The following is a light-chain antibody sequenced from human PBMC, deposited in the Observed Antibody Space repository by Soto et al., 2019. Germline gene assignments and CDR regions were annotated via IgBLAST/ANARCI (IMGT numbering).Light chain of an antibody. CDR3: QQYDTWPRT. CDR2: GAS. CDR1: QGVSSN. V-gene: IGKV3-15*01. Sequence: ETVMTQSPATLSVSPGEGATLSCRASQGVSSNLAWYQQKPGQAPRLLIYGASTMATGIPARFSGSGSGTEFTLTIGSLQSEDFAFYYCQQYDTWPRTFGQGTKVEIK. J-gene: IGKJ1*01.